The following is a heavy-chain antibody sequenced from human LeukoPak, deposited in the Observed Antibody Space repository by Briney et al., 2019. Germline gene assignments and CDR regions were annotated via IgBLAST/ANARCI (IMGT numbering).Heavy chain of an antibody. CDR1: GFTFSSYA. J-gene: IGHJ4*01. CDR3: AKGRSIGAAFGAFDY. CDR2: ISGSGGRT. D-gene: IGHD6-13*01. V-gene: IGHV3-23*01. Sequence: GGSLRLSCAASGFTFSSYAMSWVRQAPGKGLEWVSAISGSGGRTYYADSVKGWFNISRDNTKNTLYLQMNSLRGEDTAVYYCAKGRSIGAAFGAFDYWGQGTLVTVSS.